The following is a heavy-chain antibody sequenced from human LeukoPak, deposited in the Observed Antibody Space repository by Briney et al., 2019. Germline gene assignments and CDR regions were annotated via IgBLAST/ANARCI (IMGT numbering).Heavy chain of an antibody. CDR3: ARGSSPPRAYYFDY. CDR1: GGSFSGYY. Sequence: SETLSLTCAVYGGSFSGYYWSRIRQPPGKGLEWIGEINHSGSTNYNPSLKSRVTISVDTSKNQFSLKLSSVTAADTAVYYCARGSSPPRAYYFDYWGQGTLVTVSS. D-gene: IGHD6-13*01. J-gene: IGHJ4*02. V-gene: IGHV4-34*01. CDR2: INHSGST.